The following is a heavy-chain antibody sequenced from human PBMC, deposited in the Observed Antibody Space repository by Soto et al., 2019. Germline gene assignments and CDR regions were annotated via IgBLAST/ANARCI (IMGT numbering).Heavy chain of an antibody. CDR2: ISSSSSYI. J-gene: IGHJ5*02. V-gene: IGHV3-21*01. CDR3: ARKYYYDSSGYFWFDP. D-gene: IGHD3-22*01. Sequence: PGGSLRLSCAASGFTFSSYSMNWVRQAPGKGLEWVSSISSSSSYIYYADSVKGRFTISRDNAKNSLYLQMNSLRAEDTAVYYCARKYYYDSSGYFWFDPWGQGTLVTVSS. CDR1: GFTFSSYS.